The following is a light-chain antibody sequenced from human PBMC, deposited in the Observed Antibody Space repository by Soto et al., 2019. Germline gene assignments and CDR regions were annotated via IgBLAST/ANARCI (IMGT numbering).Light chain of an antibody. CDR1: QTVSSN. CDR3: QQYNSWPRT. J-gene: IGKJ1*01. V-gene: IGKV3D-15*01. CDR2: GAS. Sequence: EIILTQAPDTLSLSPGERATLSCRASQTVSSNYLAWCQQRPGQAPRLLIYGASTRAAGIPDRFSGSGSGTEFTLTISSLQSEDFAVYYCQQYNSWPRTFGQGTKVDIK.